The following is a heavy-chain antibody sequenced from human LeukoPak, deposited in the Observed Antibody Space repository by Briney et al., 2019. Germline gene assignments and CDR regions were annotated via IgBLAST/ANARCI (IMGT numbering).Heavy chain of an antibody. J-gene: IGHJ4*02. V-gene: IGHV1-69*13. CDR2: IIPIFGTA. Sequence: SVKVSCKASGGTFSSYAISWVRQAPGQGLEWMGGIIPIFGTANYAQKFQGRVTITADESTSTAYMELSSLRSEDTAVYYCARDRPPSRDGLDYWGQGTLVTVSS. CDR1: GGTFSSYA. D-gene: IGHD5-24*01. CDR3: ARDRPPSRDGLDY.